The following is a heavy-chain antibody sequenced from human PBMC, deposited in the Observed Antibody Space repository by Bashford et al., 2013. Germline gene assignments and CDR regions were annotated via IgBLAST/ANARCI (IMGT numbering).Heavy chain of an antibody. Sequence: ASVKVSCKASGYIFADFYLHWIRQAPGQGLEWMGGINPNSGRTTSAQRFQGRITVTRDMSTATAHMELSGLRSDDTAVYFCAADLNGSSIFDFWGQGTQVTVSS. D-gene: IGHD1-20*01. CDR1: GYIFADFY. J-gene: IGHJ4*02. CDR3: AADLNGSSIFDF. CDR2: INPNSGRT. V-gene: IGHV1-2*02.